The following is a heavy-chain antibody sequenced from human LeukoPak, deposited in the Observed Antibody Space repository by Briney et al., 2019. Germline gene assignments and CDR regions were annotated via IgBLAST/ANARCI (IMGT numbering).Heavy chain of an antibody. D-gene: IGHD3-10*01. CDR2: ISGDGGRT. Sequence: GGSLRLSCAASGFTFDDYAMHWVRHAPGKGLEWVSLISGDGGRTYYADSVKGRFTISRDNNKNSLYLQMNSLRSEDTALYYCAYTLPRGVEYWGQGTLVTASS. V-gene: IGHV3-43*02. CDR1: GFTFDDYA. CDR3: AYTLPRGVEY. J-gene: IGHJ4*02.